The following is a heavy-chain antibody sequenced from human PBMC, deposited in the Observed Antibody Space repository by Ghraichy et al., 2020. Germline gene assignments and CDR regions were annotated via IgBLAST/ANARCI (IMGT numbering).Heavy chain of an antibody. CDR3: AKDESDMDV. J-gene: IGHJ6*02. CDR1: GFTFDNYA. CDR2: ISWEGGSI. V-gene: IGHV3-9*01. Sequence: GGSLRLSCAASGFTFDNYAKHWVRQAPGKGLEWVSGISWEGGSIAYADSVKGRFTISRDNAKNSLYLQMNSLRTEDTALYYCAKDESDMDVWGQGTTVTVSS.